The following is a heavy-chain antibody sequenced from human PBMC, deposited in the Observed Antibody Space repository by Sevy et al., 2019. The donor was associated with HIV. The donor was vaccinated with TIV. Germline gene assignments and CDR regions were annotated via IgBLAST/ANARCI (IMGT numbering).Heavy chain of an antibody. J-gene: IGHJ3*02. D-gene: IGHD3-22*01. CDR1: GFTFSSYS. CDR2: ISSSSSTI. V-gene: IGHV3-48*02. CDR3: ARGRLRITMIVVVGGHAFDI. Sequence: GGYLRLSCAASGFTFSSYSMNWVRQAPGKGLEWVSYISSSSSTIYYADSVKGRFTISRDNAKNSLYLQMNSLRDEDTAVYYCARGRLRITMIVVVGGHAFDIWGQGTMVIVSS.